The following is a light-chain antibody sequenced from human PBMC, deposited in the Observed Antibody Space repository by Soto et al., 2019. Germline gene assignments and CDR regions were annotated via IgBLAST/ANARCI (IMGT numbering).Light chain of an antibody. Sequence: EVVLTQSPVTLSLSPGERATLSCRASQSVSSPYLAWYQQKPGQPPRLLIYGASSRATDIPDRLIGSGSGTEFTLTIARLAPEDFEMYYCQQYGSSPFTFGPGTKVDI. J-gene: IGKJ3*01. V-gene: IGKV3-20*01. CDR2: GAS. CDR3: QQYGSSPFT. CDR1: QSVSSPY.